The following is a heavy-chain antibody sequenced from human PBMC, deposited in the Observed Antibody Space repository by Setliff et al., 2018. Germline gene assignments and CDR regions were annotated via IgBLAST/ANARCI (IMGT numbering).Heavy chain of an antibody. V-gene: IGHV4-4*02. D-gene: IGHD1-26*01. CDR3: ARDPTSGSYSGAWYFDL. Sequence: SETLSLTCAVSGGSVTSDSWWSWVRQSPGKGLEWIAEIDRTGGTNHNPSLKSRVFISLDKSKNEVSLTLSSVTAADTAVYYCARDPTSGSYSGAWYFDLWGRGALVTVSS. CDR1: GGSVTSDSW. J-gene: IGHJ2*01. CDR2: IDRTGGT.